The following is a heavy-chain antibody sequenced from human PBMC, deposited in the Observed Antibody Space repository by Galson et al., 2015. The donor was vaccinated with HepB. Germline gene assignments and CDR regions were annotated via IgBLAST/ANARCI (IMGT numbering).Heavy chain of an antibody. Sequence: LSLTCTVSGGSISSYYWSWIRQPPGKGLEWIGYIYYSGSTNYNPSLKSRVTISVDTSKNQFSLKLSSVTAADTAVYYCARGYDSSGYYAYWGQGTLVTVSS. CDR2: IYYSGST. CDR3: ARGYDSSGYYAY. J-gene: IGHJ4*02. CDR1: GGSISSYY. V-gene: IGHV4-59*01. D-gene: IGHD3-22*01.